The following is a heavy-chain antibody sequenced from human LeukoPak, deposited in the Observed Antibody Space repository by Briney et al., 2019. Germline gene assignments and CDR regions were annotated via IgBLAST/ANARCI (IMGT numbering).Heavy chain of an antibody. Sequence: GGSLRLSCAVSGFTFSSYSMNWVRQAPGKGLEWVSSISSSSNYIYYADSVKGRFTISRDNAKNSLFLQMNSLRAEDTAVYYCARIVGSPRGYFDYWGQGTLVTVSS. V-gene: IGHV3-21*01. J-gene: IGHJ4*02. CDR1: GFTFSSYS. CDR2: ISSSSNYI. CDR3: ARIVGSPRGYFDY. D-gene: IGHD2-15*01.